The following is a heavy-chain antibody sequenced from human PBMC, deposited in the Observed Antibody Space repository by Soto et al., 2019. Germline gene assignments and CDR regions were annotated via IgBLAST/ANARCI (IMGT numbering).Heavy chain of an antibody. Sequence: ASVKVSCKASVYTFTSYDINWVRQATGQGIEWMGWMNPNSGNIGYAQKFQGRVTMTRNTSISTAYMELSSLRSEYMSVYYCATPHTGSGWYGAFDIWGQGTMVTVSS. CDR1: VYTFTSYD. J-gene: IGHJ3*02. CDR3: ATPHTGSGWYGAFDI. V-gene: IGHV1-8*01. CDR2: MNPNSGNI. D-gene: IGHD6-19*01.